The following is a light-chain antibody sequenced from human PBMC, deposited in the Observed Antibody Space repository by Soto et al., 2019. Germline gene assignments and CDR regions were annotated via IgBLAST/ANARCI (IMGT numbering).Light chain of an antibody. CDR2: DVS. J-gene: IGLJ1*01. CDR3: SSYTSTTPRY. Sequence: HSELTQPDSVSVSPGQSVTSTCCGARSDVGGYSYVSWYQQHPGKAPKLMIYDVSNRPSGVSNRFSGSKSGNTASLTISGPQAEHEANYSCSSYTSTTPRYFATGTKATAL. V-gene: IGLV2-14*01. CDR1: RSDVGGYSY.